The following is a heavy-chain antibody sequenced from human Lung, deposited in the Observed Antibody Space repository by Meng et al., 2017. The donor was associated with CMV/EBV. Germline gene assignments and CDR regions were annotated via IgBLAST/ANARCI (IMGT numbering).Heavy chain of an antibody. J-gene: IGHJ5*02. CDR2: IYYSGST. CDR1: GGSISSYY. D-gene: IGHD2/OR15-2a*01. V-gene: IGHV4-59*01. CDR3: ARDRRPLSNNWFDP. Sequence: GSLRLSCTVSGGSISSYYWSWIRQPPGKGLEWIGYIYYSGSTIYNPSLKSRVTISVDTSENEFSLKLSSVTAADTAIYYCARDRRPLSNNWFDPWGQGTLVXVSS.